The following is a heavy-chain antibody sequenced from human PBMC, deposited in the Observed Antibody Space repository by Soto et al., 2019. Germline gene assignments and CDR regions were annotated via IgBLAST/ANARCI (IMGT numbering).Heavy chain of an antibody. CDR2: ISIGGTTI. J-gene: IGHJ6*02. CDR3: AREGGYCSGGSCPRRYYYYYGMDV. D-gene: IGHD2-15*01. V-gene: IGHV3-48*01. CDR1: GFTFRNYN. Sequence: GGSLRLSCAASGFTFRNYNMNWVRQAPGKGLEWVSHISIGGTTIDYADSVKGRFTISRDNSKNTLYLQMNSLRAEDTAVYYCAREGGYCSGGSCPRRYYYYYGMDVWGQGTTVTVSS.